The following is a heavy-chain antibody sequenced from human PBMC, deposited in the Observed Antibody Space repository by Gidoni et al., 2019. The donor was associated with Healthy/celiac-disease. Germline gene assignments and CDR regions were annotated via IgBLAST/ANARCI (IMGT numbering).Heavy chain of an antibody. V-gene: IGHV4-59*01. CDR3: ARAGLRWGWFDP. Sequence: QVQLQESGPGLVKHSGTLSLHCTGSGGSISSSYWSWIRQPPGKGLEWIGYIYYSGSTNYNPSLKSRVTISVDTSKNQFSRKLSSVTAADTAVYYCARAGLRWGWFDPWGQGTLVTVSS. D-gene: IGHD5-12*01. CDR2: IYYSGST. J-gene: IGHJ5*02. CDR1: GGSISSSY.